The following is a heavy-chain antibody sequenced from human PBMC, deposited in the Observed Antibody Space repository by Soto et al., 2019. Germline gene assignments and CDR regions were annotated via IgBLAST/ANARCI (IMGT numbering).Heavy chain of an antibody. Sequence: PGESLKISFKGSGYSFTSYWIGWVRQMPGKGLEWMGIIYPGDSDTRYSPSFQGQVTISADKSISTAYLQWSSLKASDTAIYYCARPKVTGRWYYALDVWGHGTTVTVSS. CDR3: ARPKVTGRWYYALDV. CDR2: IYPGDSDT. CDR1: GYSFTSYW. D-gene: IGHD2-15*01. J-gene: IGHJ6*02. V-gene: IGHV5-51*01.